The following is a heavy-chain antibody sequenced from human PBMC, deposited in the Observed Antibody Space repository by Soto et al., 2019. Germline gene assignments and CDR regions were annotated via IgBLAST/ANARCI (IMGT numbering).Heavy chain of an antibody. Sequence: ASVKVSCKASGYTFTSYAMHWVRQAPGQRLEWMGWINAGNGNTKYSQKFQGRVTITRDTSASTAYMELSSLRSEDTAVYYCARDLTVSRYCSSTSCYDAFDIWGQGTMVTVSS. CDR1: GYTFTSYA. CDR2: INAGNGNT. J-gene: IGHJ3*02. CDR3: ARDLTVSRYCSSTSCYDAFDI. V-gene: IGHV1-3*01. D-gene: IGHD2-2*01.